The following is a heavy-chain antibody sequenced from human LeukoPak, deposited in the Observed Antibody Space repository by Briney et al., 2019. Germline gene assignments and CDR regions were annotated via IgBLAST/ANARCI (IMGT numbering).Heavy chain of an antibody. V-gene: IGHV3-7*01. CDR2: IKQDGSEK. CDR1: GFTFSSRDW. Sequence: GGSLRLSCAATGFTFSSRDWMTWVRQAPGKGLKWVSNIKQDGSEKNYVDSVKGRFTISRDNAKNSLYLQMNNLRAEDTAMFYCATSMAQDVDAFHIWGQGTMVTVSS. J-gene: IGHJ3*02. CDR3: ATSMAQDVDAFHI. D-gene: IGHD2-21*01.